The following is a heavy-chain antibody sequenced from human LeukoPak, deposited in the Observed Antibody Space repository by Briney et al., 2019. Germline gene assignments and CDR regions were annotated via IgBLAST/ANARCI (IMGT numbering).Heavy chain of an antibody. V-gene: IGHV4-34*01. Sequence: SETLSLTCAVYGGSFSGYYWSWIRQPPGEGLEWIGEINHSGSTNYNPSLKSRVTISVDTSKNQFSLKLSSVTAADTAVYYCARGGDCSGGSCYSGDAFDIWGQGTMVTVSS. CDR3: ARGGDCSGGSCYSGDAFDI. CDR2: INHSGST. J-gene: IGHJ3*02. D-gene: IGHD2-15*01. CDR1: GGSFSGYY.